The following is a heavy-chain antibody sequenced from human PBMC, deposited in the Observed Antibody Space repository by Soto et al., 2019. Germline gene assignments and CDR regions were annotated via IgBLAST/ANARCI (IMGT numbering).Heavy chain of an antibody. CDR1: GFTFSSYS. CDR2: ISSSSSYI. CDR3: AREGYSYGHLYYYYGMDV. D-gene: IGHD5-18*01. Sequence: GGSLRLSCAASGFTFSSYSMNWVRQAPGKGLEWVSSISSSSSYIYYADSVKGRFTISRDNAKNSLYLQMNSLRAEDTAVYYCAREGYSYGHLYYYYGMDVWGQGTTVTLSS. V-gene: IGHV3-21*01. J-gene: IGHJ6*02.